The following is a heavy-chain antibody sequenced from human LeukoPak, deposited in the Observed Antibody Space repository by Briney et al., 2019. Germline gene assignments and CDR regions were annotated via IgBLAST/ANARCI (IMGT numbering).Heavy chain of an antibody. V-gene: IGHV4-30-4*01. D-gene: IGHD2-8*01. CDR3: ARAVSLGAFDI. CDR2: IYYSGST. J-gene: IGHJ3*02. CDR1: GGSISSGDYY. Sequence: SETLSLTCTVSGGSISSGDYYWSWIRLPPGKGLEWIGYIYYSGSTYYNPSLKSRVTISVDTSKNQFSLKLSSVTAADTAVYYCARAVSLGAFDIWGQGTMVTVSS.